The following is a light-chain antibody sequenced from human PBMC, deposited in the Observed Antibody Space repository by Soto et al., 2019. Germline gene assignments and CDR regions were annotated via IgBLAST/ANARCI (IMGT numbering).Light chain of an antibody. Sequence: DIQMTQSPSTLSASVGDRVTITCRASQSISSWLAWYQQKPGKAPKLLIYKASSLESGVPSRFSGSGSGTEFTLTISSLQPYDFATYYCQQYNPYSTFGQGTKLEIK. V-gene: IGKV1-5*03. CDR1: QSISSW. CDR3: QQYNPYST. CDR2: KAS. J-gene: IGKJ2*01.